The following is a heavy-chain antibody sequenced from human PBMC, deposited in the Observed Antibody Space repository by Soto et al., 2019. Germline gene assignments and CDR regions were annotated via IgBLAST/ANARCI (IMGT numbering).Heavy chain of an antibody. J-gene: IGHJ4*02. CDR2: IYHSGST. V-gene: IGHV4-30-2*01. CDR3: ARGGGDSSGYLDY. CDR1: GGSISSGGYS. D-gene: IGHD3-22*01. Sequence: PSETLSLTCAVSGGSISSGGYSWSWIRQPPGKGLEWIGYIYHSGSTYYNPSLKSRVTISVDRSKNQFSLKLSSVTAADTAVYYCARGGGDSSGYLDYWGQGTLVTVSS.